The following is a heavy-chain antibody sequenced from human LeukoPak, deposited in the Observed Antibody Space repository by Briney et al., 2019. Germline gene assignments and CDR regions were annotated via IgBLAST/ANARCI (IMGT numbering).Heavy chain of an antibody. J-gene: IGHJ4*02. V-gene: IGHV3-9*01. CDR2: ISWTSGST. Sequence: PGGSLRLSFAASGFTFDDYAMHWVRQAPGKGLERVSGISWTSGSTSNADSVKGRFTITRDNSKNTLYLPMNSLRAEDTAVYYCAKTRWELQSRIRLPRALDYWGQGTLVTVSS. CDR3: AKTRWELQSRIRLPRALDY. D-gene: IGHD1-26*01. CDR1: GFTFDDYA.